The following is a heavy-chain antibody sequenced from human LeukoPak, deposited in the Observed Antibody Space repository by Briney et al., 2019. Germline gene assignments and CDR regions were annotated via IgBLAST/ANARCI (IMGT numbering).Heavy chain of an antibody. V-gene: IGHV3-30*04. CDR3: ARDATSYLGLGYFDF. J-gene: IGHJ4*02. CDR1: GFTFSDHA. CDR2: ISSDGGTK. Sequence: PGRSLRLSCAPSGFTFSDHAMHWVRQAPGKGREWVTLISSDGGTKYNADSVQGRFTFSRDNSKNTLYLQMNSLRTEVTAVYYCARDATSYLGLGYFDFWGQGILVTVSS. D-gene: IGHD2-15*01.